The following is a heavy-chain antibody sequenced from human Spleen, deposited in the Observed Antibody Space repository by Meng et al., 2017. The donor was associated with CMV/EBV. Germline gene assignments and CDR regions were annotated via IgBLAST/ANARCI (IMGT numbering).Heavy chain of an antibody. CDR3: AKESSGWQLIDY. V-gene: IGHV3-23*03. J-gene: IGHJ4*02. D-gene: IGHD6-19*01. CDR2: IYSGGSST. CDR1: GFTFSSYS. Sequence: GGSLRLSCAASGFTFSSYSMNWVRQAPGKGLEWVSVIYSGGSSTYYADSVKGRFTISRDNSKNTLYLQMNSLRAEDTAVYYCAKESSGWQLIDYWGQGTLVTVSS.